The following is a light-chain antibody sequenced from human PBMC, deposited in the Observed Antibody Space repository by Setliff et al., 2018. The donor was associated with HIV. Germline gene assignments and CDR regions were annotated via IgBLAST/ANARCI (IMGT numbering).Light chain of an antibody. CDR1: SNDIGGFDY. V-gene: IGLV2-14*03. CDR3: SSFTITTTPSSSV. Sequence: QSALTQPASVSGSPGQSIAISCTGTSNDIGGFDYVSWYQQHPGKAPKLVIYDVIKRPAGVSDRFSASKSGNTASLTISGLQAEDEADYYCSSFTITTTPSSSVVGTGTKV. CDR2: DVI. J-gene: IGLJ1*01.